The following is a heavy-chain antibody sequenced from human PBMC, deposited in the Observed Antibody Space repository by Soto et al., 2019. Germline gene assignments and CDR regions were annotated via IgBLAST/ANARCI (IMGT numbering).Heavy chain of an antibody. D-gene: IGHD3-3*01. CDR1: GFTFSSYG. CDR3: ARGGYDFWSGYYDYFDY. V-gene: IGHV3-33*01. J-gene: IGHJ4*02. Sequence: LRLSCAASGFTFSSYGMHWVRQAPGKGLEWVAVIWYDGSNKYYADSVKGRFTISRDNSKNTLYLQMNSLRAEDTAVYYCARGGYDFWSGYYDYFDYWGQGTLVTVSS. CDR2: IWYDGSNK.